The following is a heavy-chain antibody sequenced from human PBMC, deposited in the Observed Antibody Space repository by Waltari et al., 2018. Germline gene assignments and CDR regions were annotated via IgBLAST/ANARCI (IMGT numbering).Heavy chain of an antibody. V-gene: IGHV1-18*01. CDR1: GYTFTSDG. D-gene: IGHD3-9*01. Sequence: QVQLVQSGAEVKKPGASVKVSCMASGYTFTSDGISWVRQAPGQGLAWMGWISAYQCNTTYERKLTGTVTMTTDPSASTAYMELRGLRSDDTAVYYCGRDPGFWYDLLTGLYYMDVWGKGTTVTVSS. CDR3: GRDPGFWYDLLTGLYYMDV. J-gene: IGHJ6*03. CDR2: ISAYQCNT.